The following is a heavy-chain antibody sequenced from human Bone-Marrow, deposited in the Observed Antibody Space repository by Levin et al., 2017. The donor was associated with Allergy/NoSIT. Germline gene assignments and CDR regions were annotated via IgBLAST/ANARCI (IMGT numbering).Heavy chain of an antibody. CDR1: XXXXXRXX. CDR2: IYYSGST. J-gene: IGHJ6*02. Sequence: SETLSLTCTVSXXXXXRXXXXXXXXXXXKGLEWIGYIYYSGSTNYNPSLKSRVTISVDTSKNQFSLDLNFVTAADTAVYYCARDAQTSPTRNYGMDVWGQGTTVTVSS. CDR3: ARDAQTSPTRNYGMDV. V-gene: IGHV4-59*01.